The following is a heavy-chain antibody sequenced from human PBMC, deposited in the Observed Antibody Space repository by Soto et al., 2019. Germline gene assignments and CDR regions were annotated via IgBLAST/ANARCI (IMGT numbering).Heavy chain of an antibody. CDR3: AKSGLLWFGELSEMGNYYYYMDV. J-gene: IGHJ6*03. D-gene: IGHD3-10*01. V-gene: IGHV3-23*01. Sequence: GGSLRLSCAASGFTFSSYAMSWVRQAPGKGLEWVSAISGSGGSTYYADSVKGRFTISRDNSKNTVYPQMNSLRAEDTAVYYCAKSGLLWFGELSEMGNYYYYMDVWGKGTTVTVSS. CDR1: GFTFSSYA. CDR2: ISGSGGST.